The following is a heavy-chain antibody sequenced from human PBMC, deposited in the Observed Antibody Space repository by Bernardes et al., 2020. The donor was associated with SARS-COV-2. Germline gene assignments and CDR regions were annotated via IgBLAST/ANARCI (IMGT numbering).Heavy chain of an antibody. CDR3: AREDYELDL. D-gene: IGHD4-17*01. CDR1: GFTFSGYA. CDR2: ISGSGSNT. V-gene: IGHV3-23*01. J-gene: IGHJ5*02. Sequence: GGSLRLSCAASGFTFSGYAMTWVRQAPGKGLEWVSAISGSGSNTYYTDSVKGRFTISRDNSKNTLFLQMNSLRAEDTAIYFCAREDYELDLWVQGTLVTVSS.